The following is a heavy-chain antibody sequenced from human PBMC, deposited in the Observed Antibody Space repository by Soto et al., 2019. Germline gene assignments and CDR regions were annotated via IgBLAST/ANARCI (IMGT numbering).Heavy chain of an antibody. D-gene: IGHD2-15*01. J-gene: IGHJ4*02. V-gene: IGHV4-39*01. CDR3: ASQRLGYCRGGSCSGTGADN. Sequence: QLQLQESGPGLVKPSETLSLTCNVSGGSISSITYYWGWIRQPPGKGLERLGSVYYRGSTYYNPSLKSRVTISVDTSKNQFSVKLSSVTAADTAVYYCASQRLGYCRGGSCSGTGADNWGQGTLVTVSS. CDR1: GGSISSITYY. CDR2: VYYRGST.